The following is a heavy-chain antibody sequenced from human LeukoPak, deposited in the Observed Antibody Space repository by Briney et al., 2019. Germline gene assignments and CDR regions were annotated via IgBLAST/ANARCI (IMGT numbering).Heavy chain of an antibody. CDR3: ARNGGATEFYFDY. D-gene: IGHD1-26*01. Sequence: ASVKVSCKAPGDTFTSYAMHWVRQAPGQRLEWMGWINAGNGNTKYSQKFQGRVTITRDTSASTAYMELSSLRSEDTAVYYCARNGGATEFYFDYWGQGTLVTVSS. CDR2: INAGNGNT. V-gene: IGHV1-3*01. J-gene: IGHJ4*02. CDR1: GDTFTSYA.